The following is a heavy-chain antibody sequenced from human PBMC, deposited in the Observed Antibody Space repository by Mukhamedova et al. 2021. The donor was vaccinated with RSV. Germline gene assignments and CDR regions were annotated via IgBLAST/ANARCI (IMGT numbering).Heavy chain of an antibody. CDR3: ARADIVVVPAAMGRYQNYGMDV. D-gene: IGHD2-2*01. V-gene: IGHV3-21*04. CDR2: ISSSSSYI. J-gene: IGHJ6*01. Sequence: GKGLEWVSSISSSSSYIYYADSVKGRFTISRDNAKNSLYLQMNSLRAEDTAVYYCARADIVVVPAAMGRYQNYGMDVWGQGTTVTV.